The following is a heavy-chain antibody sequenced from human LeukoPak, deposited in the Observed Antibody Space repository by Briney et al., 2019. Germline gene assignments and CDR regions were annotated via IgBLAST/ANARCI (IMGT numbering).Heavy chain of an antibody. V-gene: IGHV3-30-3*01. J-gene: IGHJ3*02. CDR3: AREGPGRQQQLVRGAFDI. D-gene: IGHD6-13*01. CDR2: ISYDGSNK. Sequence: PGGSLRLSCAASGFTFSSYAMHWVRQAPGKGLEWVAVISYDGSNKYYADSVKGRFTISRDNSKNTLYLQMNSLRAEDTAVYYCAREGPGRQQQLVRGAFDIWGQGTMVTVSS. CDR1: GFTFSSYA.